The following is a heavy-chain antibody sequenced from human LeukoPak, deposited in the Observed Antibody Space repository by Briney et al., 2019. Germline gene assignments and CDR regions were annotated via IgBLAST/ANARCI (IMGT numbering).Heavy chain of an antibody. CDR2: INPNSGGT. D-gene: IGHD3-10*01. CDR1: GYTFTGYY. J-gene: IGHJ6*02. V-gene: IGHV1-2*06. Sequence: ASVKVSCKASGYTFTGYYMHWVRQAPGQGLEWMGRINPNSGGTNYAQKFRGRVTMTRDTSISTAYMELSRLRSDDTAVYYCARGELGVNYYYYYGMDVWGQGTTVTVSS. CDR3: ARGELGVNYYYYYGMDV.